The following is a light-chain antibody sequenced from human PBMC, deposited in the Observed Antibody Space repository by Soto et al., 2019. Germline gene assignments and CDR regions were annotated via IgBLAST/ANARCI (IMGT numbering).Light chain of an antibody. CDR3: PSYDSSLSGVV. J-gene: IGLJ2*01. CDR2: GNS. Sequence: QSVLTQPPSVSGAPGQRVTISCTGSSSNIGAGYDVHWYQQLPGTAPKLLIYGNSNRPSGVPHRFSGSKSGTSASLAITGLQAEDEADYYFPSYDSSLSGVVFGGGTKLTVL. CDR1: SSNIGAGYD. V-gene: IGLV1-40*01.